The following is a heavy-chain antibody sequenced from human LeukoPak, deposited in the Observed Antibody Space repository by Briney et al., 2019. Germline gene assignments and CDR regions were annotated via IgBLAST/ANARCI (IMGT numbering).Heavy chain of an antibody. Sequence: PGTSLRLSCAASGFTFSTYGMHWVRQAPGKGLEWVALITYDGYYKYYSDSVKGRFTISSDTSKNTLSLQMNSLGAEDTAVYYCARDLSPVVRASPMGYWGREPWSPSRQ. CDR1: GFTFSTYG. CDR3: ARDLSPVVRASPMGY. CDR2: ITYDGYYK. J-gene: IGHJ4*02. V-gene: IGHV3-30*03. D-gene: IGHD3-10*01.